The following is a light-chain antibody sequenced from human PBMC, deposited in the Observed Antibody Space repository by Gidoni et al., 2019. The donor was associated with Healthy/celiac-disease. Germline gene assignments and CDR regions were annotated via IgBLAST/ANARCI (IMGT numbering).Light chain of an antibody. Sequence: QSALTPPRSVSGSPGQSVTLSCTGTSSDVGGYNYVSWYQQHPGKAPKLMIYDVSKRPSGVPDRFSGSKSGNTASLTISGLQAEDEADYYCCSYAGSYTSLYVFGTGTKVTVL. CDR3: CSYAGSYTSLYV. CDR2: DVS. CDR1: SSDVGGYNY. J-gene: IGLJ1*01. V-gene: IGLV2-11*01.